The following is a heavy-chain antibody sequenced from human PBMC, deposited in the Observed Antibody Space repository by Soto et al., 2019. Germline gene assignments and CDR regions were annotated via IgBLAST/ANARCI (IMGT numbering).Heavy chain of an antibody. V-gene: IGHV1-8*01. J-gene: IGHJ6*02. CDR1: GYTFASYD. CDR2: MNPNSGNT. CDR3: ARDLIAAGLGYYYYGMDV. Sequence: ASVKVSCKASGYTFASYDINWVRQATGQGLEWMGWMNPNSGNTGYAQKFQGRVTMTRNTSISTAYMELSSLRSEDTAVYYCARDLIAAGLGYYYYGMDVWGQGTTVTVSS. D-gene: IGHD6-13*01.